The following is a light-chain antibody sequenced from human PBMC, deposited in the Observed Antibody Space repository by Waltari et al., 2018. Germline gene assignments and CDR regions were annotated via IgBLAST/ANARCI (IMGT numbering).Light chain of an antibody. CDR2: KAN. Sequence: QTVVTQAPSFSVSPGGTVTITWSLSSGSLPHTSYATWYQQTPGQAPSTLVYKANARSSGVPDRFSGSILGNTAALTITGAQADDESDYYCALYMGSGIWVFGGGTRLTVL. J-gene: IGLJ3*02. CDR3: ALYMGSGIWV. V-gene: IGLV8-61*01. CDR1: SGSLPHTSY.